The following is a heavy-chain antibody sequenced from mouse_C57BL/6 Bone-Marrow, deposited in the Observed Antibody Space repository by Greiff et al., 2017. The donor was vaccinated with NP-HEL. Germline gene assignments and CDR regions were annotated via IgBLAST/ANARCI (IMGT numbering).Heavy chain of an antibody. CDR3: AREGTTMVRRGYFDY. CDR2: IDPSDSYT. D-gene: IGHD2-1*01. CDR1: GYTFTSYW. Sequence: QVQLQQPGAELVRPGTSVKLSCKASGYTFTSYWMHWVKQRPGQGLEWIGVIDPSDSYTNYNQKFKGKATLTVDTSSSTAYMRLSSLTSEDSAVYYCAREGTTMVRRGYFDYWGQGTTLTVSS. V-gene: IGHV1-59*01. J-gene: IGHJ2*01.